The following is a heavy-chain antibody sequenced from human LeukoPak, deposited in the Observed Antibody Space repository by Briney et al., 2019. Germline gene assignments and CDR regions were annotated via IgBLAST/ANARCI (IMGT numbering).Heavy chain of an antibody. CDR1: GFTFSNYD. V-gene: IGHV3-21*01. Sequence: GGSLRLSGAASGFTFSNYDMNWVRQAPGKGLEWVSSISSSSSYIYYADSVKGRFAISRDNAKNSLYLQMYSLRAEDTAVYYCAGTYGSGSYPNYWGQGTLVTVSS. CDR2: ISSSSSYI. J-gene: IGHJ4*02. CDR3: AGTYGSGSYPNY. D-gene: IGHD3-10*01.